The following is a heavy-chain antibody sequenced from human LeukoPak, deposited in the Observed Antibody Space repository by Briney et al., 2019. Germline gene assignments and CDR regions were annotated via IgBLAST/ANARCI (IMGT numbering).Heavy chain of an antibody. V-gene: IGHV4-61*01. Sequence: PSETLSLTCTVSGGSISSRSYYWGWIRQPPGKGLEWIGYIYYSGSTNYNPSLKSRVTISVDTSKNQFSLKLSSVTAADTAVYYCARDRIAAPGAFDIWGQGTMVTVSS. CDR3: ARDRIAAPGAFDI. CDR2: IYYSGST. CDR1: GGSISSRSYY. J-gene: IGHJ3*02. D-gene: IGHD6-6*01.